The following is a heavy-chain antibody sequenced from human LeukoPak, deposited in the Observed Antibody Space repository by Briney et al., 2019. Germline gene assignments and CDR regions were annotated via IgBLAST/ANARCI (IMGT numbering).Heavy chain of an antibody. CDR2: IIPILGIA. D-gene: IGHD4-17*01. CDR3: ARDPLGDYAFGY. V-gene: IGHV1-69*04. CDR1: GGTFSSYA. Sequence: GASVKVSCKASGGTFSSYAISWVRQAPGQGLEWMGRIIPILGIANYAQKFQGRVTITADKSTSTAYMELSSLRSEDTAVYYCARDPLGDYAFGYWGQGTLVTVSS. J-gene: IGHJ4*02.